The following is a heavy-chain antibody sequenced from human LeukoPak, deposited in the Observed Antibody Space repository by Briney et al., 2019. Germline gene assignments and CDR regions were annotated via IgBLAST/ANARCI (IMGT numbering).Heavy chain of an antibody. J-gene: IGHJ5*02. CDR2: INHSGST. V-gene: IGHV4-34*01. CDR3: ARDKRATMIVAVRGYNWFDP. D-gene: IGHD3-22*01. Sequence: SETLSLTCAVYGGSFSSYYWSWIRQPPGKGLEWIGKINHSGSTYYNPSLKSRVIISVDTSKNQFSLKLSSVTAADTAVYYCARDKRATMIVAVRGYNWFDPWGQGTLVTVSS. CDR1: GGSFSSYY.